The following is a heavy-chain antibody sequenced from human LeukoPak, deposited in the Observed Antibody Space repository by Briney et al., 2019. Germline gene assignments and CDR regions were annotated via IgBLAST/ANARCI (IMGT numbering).Heavy chain of an antibody. CDR1: GGSVSSCTYY. J-gene: IGHJ2*01. V-gene: IGHV4-61*01. CDR3: SRRLTYCGGECYRGHFDL. Sequence: SETLSLTCSVSGGSVSSCTYYWTWIRQPPGKGLEWIGYIYYSGIANYNPSLTSRVTMSVDTSKNQFSLTLSSVTVADTAVYYCSRRLTYCGGECYRGHFDLWGRGALVSVSS. CDR2: IYYSGIA. D-gene: IGHD2-21*01.